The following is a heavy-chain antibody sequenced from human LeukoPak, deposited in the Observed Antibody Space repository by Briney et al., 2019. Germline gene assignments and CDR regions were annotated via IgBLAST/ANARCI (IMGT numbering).Heavy chain of an antibody. Sequence: GGSLRLSCAASGFTFSGYWMSWVRQAPGKGLEWVANIKQDGSEKYYVDSVKGRFTISRDNAKNSLYLQMNSLRAEDTAVYYCARVYYDSSGYPFDYWGQGTLVTVSS. CDR2: IKQDGSEK. V-gene: IGHV3-7*01. D-gene: IGHD3-22*01. CDR1: GFTFSGYW. CDR3: ARVYYDSSGYPFDY. J-gene: IGHJ4*02.